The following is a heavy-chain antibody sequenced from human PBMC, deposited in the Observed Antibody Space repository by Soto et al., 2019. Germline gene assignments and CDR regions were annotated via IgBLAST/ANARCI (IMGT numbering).Heavy chain of an antibody. J-gene: IGHJ4*02. CDR2: TYYRSKWYN. Sequence: QSQTLSLTCAISGDSVASNSAAWNWIRQSPSRGLEWLGRTYYRSKWYNDYAVSVKSRITINPDTSKNQFSLQLNSVTPEDTAVYYCARDWFESGSGSYYGNYYFDYWGQGTLVTVSS. D-gene: IGHD1-26*01. V-gene: IGHV6-1*01. CDR1: GDSVASNSAA. CDR3: ARDWFESGSGSYYGNYYFDY.